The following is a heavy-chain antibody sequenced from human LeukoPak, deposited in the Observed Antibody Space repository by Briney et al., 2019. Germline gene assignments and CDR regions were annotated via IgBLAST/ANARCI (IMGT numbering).Heavy chain of an antibody. D-gene: IGHD1-26*01. J-gene: IGHJ4*02. CDR3: ARVQGATTIDY. CDR1: DYSISSGYY. CDR2: IFQSGHT. V-gene: IGHV4-38-2*02. Sequence: SETLSLTCTVSDYSISSGYYWGWIRQPPGKGLEWTGSIFQSGHTYYSPSLKSRVTISVDTSNNRFSLSLSAVTAADTAIYYCARVQGATTIDYWGQGTLVTVSS.